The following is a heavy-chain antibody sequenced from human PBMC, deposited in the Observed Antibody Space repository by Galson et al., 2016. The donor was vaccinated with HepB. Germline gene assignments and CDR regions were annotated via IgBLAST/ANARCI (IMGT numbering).Heavy chain of an antibody. CDR3: ARDEGYSNSWSD. D-gene: IGHD6-19*01. Sequence: SLRLSCAASGFTFSSYAMHWVRQVPGKGLEWVSYISSSSSTIYYADSVKGRFTISRDNSKNTLYLQMNSLKAEDTAVYYCARDEGYSNSWSDWGQGTLVTVSS. CDR1: GFTFSSYA. V-gene: IGHV3-48*01. J-gene: IGHJ4*02. CDR2: ISSSSSTI.